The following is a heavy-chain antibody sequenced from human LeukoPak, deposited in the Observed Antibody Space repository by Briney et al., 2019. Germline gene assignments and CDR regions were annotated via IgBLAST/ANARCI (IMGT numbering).Heavy chain of an antibody. J-gene: IGHJ4*02. CDR1: GFTFSNYE. V-gene: IGHV3-48*03. CDR2: ISSSGSTK. D-gene: IGHD5-12*01. Sequence: PGGSLRLSCAASGFTFSNYEMNWVRQAPGKGPEWVSYISSSGSTKYYADSVKGRFTISRDNSKNTLYLQMNSLRADDTAVYYCARDPILSGYDFWGQGTLVTVSS. CDR3: ARDPILSGYDF.